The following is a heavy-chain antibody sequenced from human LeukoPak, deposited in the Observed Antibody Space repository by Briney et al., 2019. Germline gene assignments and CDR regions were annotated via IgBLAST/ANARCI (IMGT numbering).Heavy chain of an antibody. CDR3: TRGYSIGY. CDR1: GFTFGDYA. Sequence: PGGSLRLSCTASGFTFGDYAMSWVRQAPGKGLEWVGFIRSKASGGTTEYTASVKGRFTISRDDSKSIAYLQMNSLITEDTAIYYCTRGYSIGYWGQGTQVTVSS. CDR2: IRSKASGGTT. V-gene: IGHV3-49*04. J-gene: IGHJ4*02. D-gene: IGHD4-11*01.